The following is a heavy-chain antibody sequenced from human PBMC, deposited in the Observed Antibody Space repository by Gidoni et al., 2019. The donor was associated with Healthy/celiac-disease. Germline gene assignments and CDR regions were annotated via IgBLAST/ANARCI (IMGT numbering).Heavy chain of an antibody. Sequence: EVQLVESGGGLVKPGGSLRLSCAASGFTFSRYSMNWVRQAPGKGLEWVSSISSSSSYIYYADSVKGRFTISRDNAKNSLYLQMNSLRAEDTAVYYCAREKLADIAARPGYFDYWGQGTLVTVSS. CDR1: GFTFSRYS. V-gene: IGHV3-21*01. CDR3: AREKLADIAARPGYFDY. CDR2: ISSSSSYI. D-gene: IGHD6-6*01. J-gene: IGHJ4*02.